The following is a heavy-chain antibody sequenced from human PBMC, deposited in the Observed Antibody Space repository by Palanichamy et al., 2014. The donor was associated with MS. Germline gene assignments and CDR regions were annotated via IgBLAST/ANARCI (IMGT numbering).Heavy chain of an antibody. CDR3: ARQRIGWNYVPDY. J-gene: IGHJ4*02. Sequence: QLQLQQSGPGLVKPSETLSLTCTVSGGSINNSSYYWGWIRQPPGKGLEWIGSIYYSGSTYYNPSLKSRVTISVDTSKNHFSLKLSSVTAADTAMYYCARQRIGWNYVPDYWGQGTLVTVSA. CDR1: GGSINNSSYY. CDR2: IYYSGST. V-gene: IGHV4-39*01. D-gene: IGHD1-7*01.